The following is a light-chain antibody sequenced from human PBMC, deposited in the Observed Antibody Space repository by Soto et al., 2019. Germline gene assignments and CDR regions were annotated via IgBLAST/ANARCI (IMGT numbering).Light chain of an antibody. J-gene: IGLJ1*01. CDR2: DHS. Sequence: SYELTQPPSVSVAPGQTARITCGGHNIGSKGVHWYQQKPGQAPVLVLYDHSDRPSGISERFSGSNSGSMATLTISRVEAGDEADYYCQVWDSTSDHLYVFGTGTKVTVL. V-gene: IGLV3-21*02. CDR3: QVWDSTSDHLYV. CDR1: NIGSKG.